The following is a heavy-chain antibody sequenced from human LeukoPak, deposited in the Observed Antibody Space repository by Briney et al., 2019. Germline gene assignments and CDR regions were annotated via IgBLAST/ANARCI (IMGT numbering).Heavy chain of an antibody. Sequence: GGSLRLSCAASGFTFSDYRFNWVRQGPGEGLEWCSSISSSSSSKYYADSLKGRFTISRDNAKNSLYLQVNSLRAEDTAVYYCARINDIDNSYHLDFWGHGTLVTVSS. J-gene: IGHJ4*01. CDR1: GFTFSDYR. D-gene: IGHD2-15*01. CDR3: ARINDIDNSYHLDF. CDR2: ISSSSSSK. V-gene: IGHV3-21*01.